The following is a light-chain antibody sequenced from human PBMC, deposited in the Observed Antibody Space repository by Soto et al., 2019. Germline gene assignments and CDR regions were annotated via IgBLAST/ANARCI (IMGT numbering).Light chain of an antibody. CDR3: QQYNNWPWT. V-gene: IGKV3-15*01. Sequence: IVMTQSPATLSGSPGGRATLSCRASQSISDTLAWYQQKPGQAPRLLIYGASTRAPGFPARFSGSGSGTDFTLTISSLQSEDFAVYYCQQYNNWPWTFGQGTKVDIK. CDR1: QSISDT. CDR2: GAS. J-gene: IGKJ1*01.